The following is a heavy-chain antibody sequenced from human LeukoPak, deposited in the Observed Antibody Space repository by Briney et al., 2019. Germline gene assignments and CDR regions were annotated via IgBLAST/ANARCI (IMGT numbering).Heavy chain of an antibody. V-gene: IGHV3-23*01. CDR2: ISGSGGST. D-gene: IGHD2/OR15-2a*01. CDR3: AKDLPSSYFKMNAFDI. CDR1: GFTFSSYA. J-gene: IGHJ3*02. Sequence: GGSLRLSCAASGFTFSSYAMSWVRQAPGKGLEWVSAISGSGGSTYYADSVKGRFTISRDNSKNTLYLQMNSLRAEDTAVYYCAKDLPSSYFKMNAFDIWGQGTMVTVSS.